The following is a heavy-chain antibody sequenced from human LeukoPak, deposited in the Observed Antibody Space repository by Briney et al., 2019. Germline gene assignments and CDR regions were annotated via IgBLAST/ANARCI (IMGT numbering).Heavy chain of an antibody. V-gene: IGHV4-4*02. D-gene: IGHD3-10*01. CDR2: IYHSGST. CDR1: GGSLSSSNW. J-gene: IGHJ5*02. CDR3: ASLLWFGELERRENWFDP. Sequence: SGTLSLTCAVSGGSLSSSNWWSWVRPPPGKGLEWSGEIYHSGSTKYNPSLKSRVTISVDKSKNQFSLKLSSVTAADTAVYYCASLLWFGELERRENWFDPWGQGTLVTVSS.